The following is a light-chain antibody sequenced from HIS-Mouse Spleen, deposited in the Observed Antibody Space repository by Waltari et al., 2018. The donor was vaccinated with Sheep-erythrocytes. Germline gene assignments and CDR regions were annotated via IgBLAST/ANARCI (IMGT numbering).Light chain of an antibody. CDR1: KLGDKY. Sequence: SSELTQPPSVSVSPGQTASITCSGDKLGDKYACWYQQKPGQSPVLVIYQDTKRPSGTPERVSGSNSGNTATRTISGTQAMDEADYYCQAWDSSIVVFGGGTKLTVL. CDR3: QAWDSSIVV. V-gene: IGLV3-1*01. CDR2: QDT. J-gene: IGLJ2*01.